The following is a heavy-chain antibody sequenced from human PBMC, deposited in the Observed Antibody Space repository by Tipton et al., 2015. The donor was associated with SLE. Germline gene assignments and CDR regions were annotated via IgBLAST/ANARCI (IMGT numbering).Heavy chain of an antibody. CDR2: LSWTGST. V-gene: IGHV4-39*07. CDR1: HDSVNSNIYS. Sequence: TLSLTCTVSHDSVNSNIYSWGWIRQPPGEGLEWIGSLSWTGSTFYNPSLRGRLTISRDTSKNQFSLRLSSVTAADTAVYFCARLCRHQNLVRMGWLWGPGTLITVSS. D-gene: IGHD2-8*02. J-gene: IGHJ4*02. CDR3: ARLCRHQNLVRMGWL.